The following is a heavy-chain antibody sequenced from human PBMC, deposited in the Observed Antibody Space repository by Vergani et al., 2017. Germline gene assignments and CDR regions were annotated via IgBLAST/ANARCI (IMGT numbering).Heavy chain of an antibody. CDR2: IKEDGSEK. CDR1: GFTFSSYW. V-gene: IGHV3-7*01. J-gene: IGHJ4*02. Sequence: EVQLVESGGGLVKPGGSLRLSCAASGFTFSSYWMHWVRQAPGKGLEWVAAIKEDGSEKQYVDSVKGRFTISRDNAKKSLYLQMNSLRGEDTAVYYCARENSLGSYWGQGTLVTVSS. D-gene: IGHD7-27*01. CDR3: ARENSLGSY.